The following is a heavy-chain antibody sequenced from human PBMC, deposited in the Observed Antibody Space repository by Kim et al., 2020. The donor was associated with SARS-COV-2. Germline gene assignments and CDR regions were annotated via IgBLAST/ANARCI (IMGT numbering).Heavy chain of an antibody. J-gene: IGHJ6*01. Sequence: GGSLRLSCAASGFTFSSYGMNWVRQAPGKGLEWVAVICYDGSHKYYADSVKGRFTISRDNSKNTLYLQMNSLRAEDTAVYYCARDASGRTERPYYYYYG. CDR2: ICYDGSHK. CDR1: GFTFSSYG. CDR3: ARDASGRTERPYYYYYG. V-gene: IGHV3-33*01.